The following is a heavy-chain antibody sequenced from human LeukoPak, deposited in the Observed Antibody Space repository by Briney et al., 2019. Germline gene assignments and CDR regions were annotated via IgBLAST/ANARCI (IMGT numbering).Heavy chain of an antibody. D-gene: IGHD3-22*01. CDR3: ARRPRYYDSSAYGY. CDR1: GGSISSSSYY. Sequence: SETLSLTCTVSGGSISSSSYYWGWIRQPPGKGLEWIGSIYYSGSTYYNPSLKSRVTISVDTSKNQFSLKLSSVTAADTAVYYCARRPRYYDSSAYGYWGQGTPVTVSS. V-gene: IGHV4-39*07. CDR2: IYYSGST. J-gene: IGHJ4*02.